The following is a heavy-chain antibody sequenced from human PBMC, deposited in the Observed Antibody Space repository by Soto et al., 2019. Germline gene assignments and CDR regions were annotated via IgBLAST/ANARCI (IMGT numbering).Heavy chain of an antibody. D-gene: IGHD6-13*01. CDR2: ISAYNGNT. CDR3: ARDVGYSSSWHKFDY. V-gene: IGHV1-18*01. CDR1: GYTFTSYG. J-gene: IGHJ4*02. Sequence: QVQLVPSGAEVKKPGASVKFSCKASGYTFTSYGISWVRQAPGQGLEWMGWISAYNGNTNYAQKLQGRVTMTADTSTSTAYMELRSLRSDDTAVYYCARDVGYSSSWHKFDYWGQGTLVTVSS.